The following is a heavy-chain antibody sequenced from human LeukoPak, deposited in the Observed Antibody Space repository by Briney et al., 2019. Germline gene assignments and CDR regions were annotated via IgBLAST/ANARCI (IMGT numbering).Heavy chain of an antibody. CDR1: GGSISDYY. CDR3: ARGGYIYGV. J-gene: IGHJ6*04. Sequence: PSETLSLTCTVSGGSISDYYWSWIRQSPGKALEWIGYIYYNGGTNYNPSLKSRVTISLNPSKNQFSLKLNSVTAADTAVYHCARGGYIYGVWGKGTAVTVSS. V-gene: IGHV4-59*01. CDR2: IYYNGGT. D-gene: IGHD5-18*01.